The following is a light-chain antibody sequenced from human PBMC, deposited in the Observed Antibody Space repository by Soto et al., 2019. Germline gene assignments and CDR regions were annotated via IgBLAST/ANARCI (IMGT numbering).Light chain of an antibody. CDR3: QQSYSTPGLT. V-gene: IGKV1-39*01. CDR1: QSISSY. CDR2: AAS. J-gene: IGKJ4*01. Sequence: DNQMTQSPSSLSASVGDRVTITCRASQSISSYLNWYQQKPGKAPKLLIYAASSLQSGVPSRFSGSGSGTDFTLTISSLQPEDFATYYCQQSYSTPGLTFGGGTKVEIK.